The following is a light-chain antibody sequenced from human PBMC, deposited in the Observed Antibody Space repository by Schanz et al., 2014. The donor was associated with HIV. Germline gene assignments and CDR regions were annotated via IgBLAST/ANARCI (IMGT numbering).Light chain of an antibody. CDR1: QRLSSSY. J-gene: IGKJ1*01. CDR2: ATS. V-gene: IGKV3-20*01. Sequence: EIVLTQSPGSLSLSPGGRATLSCGASQRLSSSYLAWYQQKRDQPPRLVIYATSTRAAGIPDRFSGTGSGXXFTLTISRLEPEXXXXXYCQQYGSSLPGAFGXXTKVEIK. CDR3: QQYGSSLPGA.